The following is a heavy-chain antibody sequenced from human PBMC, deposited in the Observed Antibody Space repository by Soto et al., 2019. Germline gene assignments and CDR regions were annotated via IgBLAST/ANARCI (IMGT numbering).Heavy chain of an antibody. CDR2: ISYDGNNK. D-gene: IGHD4-17*01. CDR3: AKDHLPSTVTTPGY. V-gene: IGHV3-30*18. J-gene: IGHJ4*02. CDR1: GFTFSGSG. Sequence: QVQLVESGGGVVQPGRSLRLSCAASGFTFSGSGMHWVRQAPGKGLEWVAVISYDGNNKYYADSVKGRFTISRDNSKNTLYLQMNTLRAEDTAVYYCAKDHLPSTVTTPGYWGQGTLVTVSS.